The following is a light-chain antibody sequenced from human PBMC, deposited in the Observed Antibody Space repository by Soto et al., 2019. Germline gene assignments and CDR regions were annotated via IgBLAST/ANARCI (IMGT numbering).Light chain of an antibody. V-gene: IGKV3-15*01. CDR3: QHFNNWPPRYT. J-gene: IGKJ2*01. CDR1: QSIRSN. Sequence: EIVMTQSPATLSVSPGERATLSCRASQSIRSNLAWYQQKPGQAPRLLIYGASNRATGIPARFSGSGSGTEFTLTISSLQSEDFAVYYCQHFNNWPPRYTFGQGTKLEIK. CDR2: GAS.